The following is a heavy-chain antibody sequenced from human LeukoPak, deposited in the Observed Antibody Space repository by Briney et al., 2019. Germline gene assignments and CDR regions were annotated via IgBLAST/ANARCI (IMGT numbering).Heavy chain of an antibody. J-gene: IGHJ2*01. CDR1: GFTFSSYW. Sequence: GGSLRLSCAASGFTFSSYWMHWVRQAPGKGLVWVSRINGDGSSTAYADSVKGRFTISRDNARNTLYLQMNSLTAEDTAVYYCARGPPWYFDLWGRGTLVTVSS. CDR3: ARGPPWYFDL. CDR2: INGDGSST. V-gene: IGHV3-74*01. D-gene: IGHD6-25*01.